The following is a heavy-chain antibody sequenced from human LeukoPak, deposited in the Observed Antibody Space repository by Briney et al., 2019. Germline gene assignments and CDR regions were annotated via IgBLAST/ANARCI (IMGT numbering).Heavy chain of an antibody. CDR2: VIDTGDST. Sequence: PGRSLRLSCAASGFMFDNYAMSWVRQAPGKGLEWVSSVIDTGDSTYYVDSVKGRFTLSRDISKNTLYLQMNSLRVEDTAVYYCAKGVGANSGWRFDYWGQGTPVTVSS. V-gene: IGHV3-23*01. J-gene: IGHJ4*02. CDR3: AKGVGANSGWRFDY. CDR1: GFMFDNYA. D-gene: IGHD6-25*01.